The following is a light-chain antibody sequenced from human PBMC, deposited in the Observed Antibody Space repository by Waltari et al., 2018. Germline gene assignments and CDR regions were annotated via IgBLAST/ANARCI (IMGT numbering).Light chain of an antibody. CDR1: IPHIGSNT. V-gene: IGLV1-44*01. J-gene: IGLJ2*01. CDR3: AAWDDSLNGVV. Sequence: QSVLTQPPSASGTPGQRVTTSCSGRIPHIGSNTANWYKQLPGTAPQLLIYRNNQRPSGVPDRFSGSKSGTSASLAISGLQSEDEADYYCAAWDDSLNGVVFAGGTKLTV. CDR2: RNN.